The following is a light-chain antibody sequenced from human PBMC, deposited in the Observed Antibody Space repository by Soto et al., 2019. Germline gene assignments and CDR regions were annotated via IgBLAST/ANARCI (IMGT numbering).Light chain of an antibody. CDR2: KVS. V-gene: IGKV2-30*01. J-gene: IGKJ1*01. CDR3: MQSPHWPRT. CDR1: QSLVYSDGNTY. Sequence: DVVMTQSPLSLPVTLGQPASISCRSSQSLVYSDGNTYLSWFQQRPGQSPRRLIYKVSNRDSGGPARFSGSGSGTDFTLKISRVGAEDVGVYYCMQSPHWPRTFGQGTKVEIK.